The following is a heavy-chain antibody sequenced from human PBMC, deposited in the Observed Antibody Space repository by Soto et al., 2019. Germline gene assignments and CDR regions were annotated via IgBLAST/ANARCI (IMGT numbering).Heavy chain of an antibody. CDR1: GFAFSNYA. J-gene: IGHJ3*02. CDR2: ISGSGGGT. Sequence: EVQLLESGGGLVQPGGSLRLSCAASGFAFSNYAMTWVRQAPGKGLEWVSAISGSGGGTFYADSVKGRFTISRDNSKNTLYLQMNSLTAADTAVYYCAKARMTTVTREAFDIWGQGTMVTVSS. D-gene: IGHD4-17*01. CDR3: AKARMTTVTREAFDI. V-gene: IGHV3-23*01.